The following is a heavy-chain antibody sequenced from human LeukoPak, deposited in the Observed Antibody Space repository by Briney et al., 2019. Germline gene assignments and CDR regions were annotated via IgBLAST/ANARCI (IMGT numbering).Heavy chain of an antibody. V-gene: IGHV4-34*01. CDR2: INHSGST. Sequence: SETLSLTCAVYGGSFSGYYWSWIRQPPGKGLEWIGEINHSGSTNYNPSLKSRVTISVDTSKNQFSLKLSSVTAADTAVYYCASLWPYQLSAFDIWGQGTMVTASS. J-gene: IGHJ3*02. D-gene: IGHD2-2*01. CDR3: ASLWPYQLSAFDI. CDR1: GGSFSGYY.